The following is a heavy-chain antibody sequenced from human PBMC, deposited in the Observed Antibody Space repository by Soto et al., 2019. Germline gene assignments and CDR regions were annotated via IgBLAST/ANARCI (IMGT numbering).Heavy chain of an antibody. J-gene: IGHJ6*04. CDR1: GFTFSSYG. D-gene: IGHD4-17*01. CDR3: ARDSNTVEPLTPKYYYSGRDV. CDR2: IWYDGSNK. V-gene: IGHV3-33*01. Sequence: PGGSLRLSCAASGFTFSSYGMHWVRQAPGKGLEWVAVIWYDGSNKYYADSVKGRFTISRDNSKNTLYLQMNSLRAEDTAVYYCARDSNTVEPLTPKYYYSGRDVGGKGT.